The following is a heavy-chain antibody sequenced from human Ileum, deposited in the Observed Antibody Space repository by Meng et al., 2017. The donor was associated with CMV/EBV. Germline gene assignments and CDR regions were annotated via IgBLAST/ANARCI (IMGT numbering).Heavy chain of an antibody. CDR2: TNSDGSST. D-gene: IGHD5-12*01. CDR3: AGRYSSIPY. J-gene: IGHJ4*01. Sequence: GESLKISCAGSEFTFSSYWMHWVRQAPGKGPVWVSRTNSDGSSTRYADSVKGRFTVSRDNAKNTLYLQMNSLSAEDTGVFYCAGRYSSIPYWGQGTLVTVSS. CDR1: EFTFSSYW. V-gene: IGHV3-74*01.